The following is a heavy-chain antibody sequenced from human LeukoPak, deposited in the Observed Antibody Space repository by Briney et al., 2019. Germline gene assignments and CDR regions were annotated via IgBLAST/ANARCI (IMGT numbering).Heavy chain of an antibody. Sequence: GGSLRLSCAASGFTFSNAWMSWVRQAPGKGLEWVGRIKSKTDGGTTDYAAPLKGRFTISRDDSKNTLYLQMNSLKTEDTAVYYCTTDTGPYYDILTGYYEFDYWGQGTLVTVSS. CDR1: GFTFSNAW. D-gene: IGHD3-9*01. CDR3: TTDTGPYYDILTGYYEFDY. V-gene: IGHV3-15*01. J-gene: IGHJ4*02. CDR2: IKSKTDGGTT.